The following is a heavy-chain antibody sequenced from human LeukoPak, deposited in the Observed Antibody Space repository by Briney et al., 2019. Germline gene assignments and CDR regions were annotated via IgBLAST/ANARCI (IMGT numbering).Heavy chain of an antibody. CDR3: AKDASSGLYIDY. CDR2: ISWDGGAT. J-gene: IGHJ4*02. D-gene: IGHD6-19*01. Sequence: GGSLRLSCAASGFTFDDYAMHWVRQAPGKGLEWVSLISWDGGATYYADSVKGRFTISRDNSKNSLFLQMNSLRAQDTALYYCAKDASSGLYIDYWGQGTLVTVSS. V-gene: IGHV3-43D*03. CDR1: GFTFDDYA.